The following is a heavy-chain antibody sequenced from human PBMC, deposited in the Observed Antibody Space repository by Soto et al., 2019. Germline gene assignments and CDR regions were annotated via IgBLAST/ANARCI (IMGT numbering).Heavy chain of an antibody. V-gene: IGHV4-31*03. CDR2: IYYSGST. CDR3: ARELLWFGESTHNWFDP. J-gene: IGHJ5*02. CDR1: GGSISSGGYY. Sequence: QVQRQESGPGLVKPSQTLSLTCTVSGGSISSGGYYWSWIRQHPGKGLEWIGYIYYSGSTYYNPSLKSRVTISVDTSKNQFSLKLSSVTAADTAVYYCARELLWFGESTHNWFDPWGQGTLVTVSS. D-gene: IGHD3-10*01.